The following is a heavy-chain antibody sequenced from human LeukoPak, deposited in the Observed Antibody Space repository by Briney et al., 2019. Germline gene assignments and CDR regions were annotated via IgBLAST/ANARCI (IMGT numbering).Heavy chain of an antibody. D-gene: IGHD1-14*01. CDR1: GFTFSSYA. CDR2: ISGSGGNT. J-gene: IGHJ5*02. V-gene: IGHV3-23*01. CDR3: VNGKSILYDP. Sequence: PGGSLRLSCAASGFTFSSYAMSWVRQAPEKGLEWVSGISGSGGNTYYADSVKGRFTISRDNSVSTLYLQMNSLRAEDTALYYCVNGKSILYDPWGQGTLVTVSS.